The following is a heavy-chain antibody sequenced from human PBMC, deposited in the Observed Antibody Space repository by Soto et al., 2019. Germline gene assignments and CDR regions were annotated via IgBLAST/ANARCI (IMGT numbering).Heavy chain of an antibody. CDR2: IYYSGST. CDR3: AGYKLPSHCNYGMAV. J-gene: IGHJ6*02. D-gene: IGHD3-10*01. CDR1: GGSISSSSYD. Sequence: PSETLSLTCTVSGGSISSSSYDWGWIRQPPGKGLEWIGSIYYSGSTYYNPSLKSRVTISVDTSKNQFSLKLSSVTAADTAVYYCAGYKLPSHCNYGMAVWGQGTTVTVSS. V-gene: IGHV4-39*01.